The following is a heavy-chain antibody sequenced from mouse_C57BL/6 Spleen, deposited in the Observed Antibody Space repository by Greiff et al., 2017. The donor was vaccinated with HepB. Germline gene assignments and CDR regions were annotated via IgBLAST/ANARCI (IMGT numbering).Heavy chain of an antibody. Sequence: VQVVESGPGLVAPSQSLSITCTVSGFSLTSYAISWVRQPPGKGLEWLGVIWTGGSTNYNSALKSRLSISKDNSKSQVFLKMNRLQTDDTARYYCAKNKGNSYPFYFDYWGQVTTLTVSS. CDR3: AKNKGNSYPFYFDY. V-gene: IGHV2-9-1*01. CDR1: GFSLTSYA. J-gene: IGHJ2*01. CDR2: IWTGGST. D-gene: IGHD1-1*01.